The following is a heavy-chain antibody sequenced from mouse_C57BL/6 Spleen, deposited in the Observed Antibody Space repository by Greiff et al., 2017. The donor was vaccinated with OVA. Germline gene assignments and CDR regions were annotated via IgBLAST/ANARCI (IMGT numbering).Heavy chain of an antibody. CDR3: ARQIYDGYERFAY. Sequence: QVQLQQSGPELVKPGASVKISCKASGYAFSSSWMNWVKQRPGKGLEWIGRIYPGDGDTNYNGKFKGKATLTADKSSSTAYMQLSSLTSEDSAVYFCARQIYDGYERFAYWGQGTLVTVSA. CDR2: IYPGDGDT. CDR1: GYAFSSSW. D-gene: IGHD2-3*01. J-gene: IGHJ3*01. V-gene: IGHV1-82*01.